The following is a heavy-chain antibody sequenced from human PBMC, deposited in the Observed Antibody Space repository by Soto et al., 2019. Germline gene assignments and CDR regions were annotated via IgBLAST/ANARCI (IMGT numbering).Heavy chain of an antibody. J-gene: IGHJ4*02. CDR2: ISSSSSHI. V-gene: IGHV3-21*04. Sequence: PGGSLRLSCAASVFTFSSYTMNWVRQAPGKGLEWVSSISSSSSHIYYADSVKGRFTISRDNAKNSLYLQMNSLRAEDTAVYYCARGQYYYDSSGYPGYWGQGTLVTVSS. D-gene: IGHD3-22*01. CDR3: ARGQYYYDSSGYPGY. CDR1: VFTFSSYT.